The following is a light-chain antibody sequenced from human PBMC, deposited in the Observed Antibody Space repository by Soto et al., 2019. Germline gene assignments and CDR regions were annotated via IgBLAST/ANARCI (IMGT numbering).Light chain of an antibody. V-gene: IGKV3-20*01. CDR3: QQYGSSPPKT. J-gene: IGKJ1*01. CDR1: ESLSSAY. Sequence: EMVLTQSPGTLSLSRGERGTPSCRASESLSSAYLAWYQQKAGQAPRLLLYGASTRATGIPDRFSGSGSGKEFSLTIIRLEPEDLAVYNCQQYGSSPPKTFGQGAQVDI. CDR2: GAS.